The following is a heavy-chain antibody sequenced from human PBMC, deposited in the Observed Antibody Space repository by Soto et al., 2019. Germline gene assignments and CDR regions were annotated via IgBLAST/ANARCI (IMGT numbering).Heavy chain of an antibody. CDR2: ISWNSGSI. J-gene: IGHJ4*02. V-gene: IGHV3-9*01. Sequence: EVPLVESGGGLVQPGRSLRLSCAASGFTFDDYAMHWVRQAPGKGLEWVSGISWNSGSIGYADSVKGRFTISRDNAKNSLYLQMNSLRAEDTALYYCAKGYDFWSGLTEYYFDYWGQGTLVTVSS. CDR1: GFTFDDYA. D-gene: IGHD3-3*01. CDR3: AKGYDFWSGLTEYYFDY.